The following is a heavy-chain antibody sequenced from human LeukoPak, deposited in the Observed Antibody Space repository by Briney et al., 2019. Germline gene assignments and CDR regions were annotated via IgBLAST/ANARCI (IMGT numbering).Heavy chain of an antibody. Sequence: PGGSLRLSCAASGFTFSNYVMTWVRQAPGKGLEWVSLISGSGGSTYYADSVKGRFTISRDNSKNTLYLQMNSLRAEDTAVYYCAKMGMVTYVFDIWGQGTMVTVAS. CDR1: GFTFSNYV. D-gene: IGHD5-18*01. J-gene: IGHJ3*02. CDR2: ISGSGGST. CDR3: AKMGMVTYVFDI. V-gene: IGHV3-23*01.